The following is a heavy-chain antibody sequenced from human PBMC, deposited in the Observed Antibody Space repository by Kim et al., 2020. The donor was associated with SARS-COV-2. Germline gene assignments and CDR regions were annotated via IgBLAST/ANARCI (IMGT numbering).Heavy chain of an antibody. CDR1: GFNFNSYS. CDR3: ARCPLSMTMVRGMITTTLFDYYNMDA. V-gene: IGHV3-48*02. CDR2: ISSSSSTV. J-gene: IGHJ6*02. D-gene: IGHD3-10*01. Sequence: GGSLRLSCTVSGFNFNSYSMNWVRQAPGKGLEWVSYISSSSSTVYYAGSVRGRFTISRDNAKNSLFLQMNSLRDDDTAVYYWARCPLSMTMVRGMITTTLFDYYNMDAWGQGTTVTVSS.